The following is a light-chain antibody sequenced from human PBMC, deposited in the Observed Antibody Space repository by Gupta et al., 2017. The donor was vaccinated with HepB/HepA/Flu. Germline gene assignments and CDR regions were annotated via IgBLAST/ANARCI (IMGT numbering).Light chain of an antibody. J-gene: IGLJ1*01. Sequence: QSVLTQPPSVSAAAGQRVTISCSGGSSNIGKSDVAWYQQLPGSAPKLLIYENDKRASGIPDRFSGSKSGTSATLGITGLQTGDEANYYCGAWDTSLKIYVFGTETGVTVL. CDR3: GAWDTSLKIYV. V-gene: IGLV1-51*01. CDR2: END. CDR1: SSNIGKSD.